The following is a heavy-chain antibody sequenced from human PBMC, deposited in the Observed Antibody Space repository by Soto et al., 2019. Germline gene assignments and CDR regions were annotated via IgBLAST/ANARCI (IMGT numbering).Heavy chain of an antibody. Sequence: SGPTLVNPTETLTLTCTVSGFSLNNARMGVSWIRQPPGKALEWLAHIFSNDEKSYNTSLKSRLTISKDTSKSQVVLTMTNMDPVDTATYYCARIRQEYSSGWLNWFDPWGQGTLVTVSS. CDR1: GFSLNNARMG. D-gene: IGHD6-19*01. V-gene: IGHV2-26*01. J-gene: IGHJ5*02. CDR2: IFSNDEK. CDR3: ARIRQEYSSGWLNWFDP.